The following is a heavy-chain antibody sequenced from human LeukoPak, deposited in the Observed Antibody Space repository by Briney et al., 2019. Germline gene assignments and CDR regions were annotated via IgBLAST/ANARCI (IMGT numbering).Heavy chain of an antibody. Sequence: SETLSLTCTVSGGSISSYYWSWIRQPPGKGLEWIGYIYYSGSTNYNPSLKSRVTISVDTSKNQFSLKLSSVTAADTAVYYCARLSAGSGYAFDIWGQGTMVTVSS. CDR2: IYYSGST. CDR1: GGSISSYY. V-gene: IGHV4-59*08. J-gene: IGHJ3*02. D-gene: IGHD3-10*01. CDR3: ARLSAGSGYAFDI.